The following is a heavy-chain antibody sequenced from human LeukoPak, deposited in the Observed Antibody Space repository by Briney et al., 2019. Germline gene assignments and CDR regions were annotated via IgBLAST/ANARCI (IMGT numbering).Heavy chain of an antibody. V-gene: IGHV4-61*05. D-gene: IGHD2/OR15-2a*01. J-gene: IGHJ4*02. CDR3: AGHHPRNTVDF. CDR1: GGSISSSSYY. Sequence: SETLSLTCTVSGGSISSSSYYWSWIRQPPGKGLEWIAYISYIGSINYNPSLKSRVTISLDTSKNHFPLKLSSVTAADTAVYYCAGHHPRNTVDFWGQGTLVTVSS. CDR2: ISYIGSI.